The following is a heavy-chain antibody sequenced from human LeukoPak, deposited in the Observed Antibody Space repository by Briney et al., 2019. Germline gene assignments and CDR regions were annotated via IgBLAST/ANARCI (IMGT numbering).Heavy chain of an antibody. Sequence: SETLSLTCTVSGGSISSYYWSWIRQPPGKGLEWIGYIYYSGSTNYNPSLKSRVTISVDTSKNQFSLKLSSVTAADTAVYYCARQNRDRLRDRRIFDYWGQGTLVTVSS. D-gene: IGHD4-17*01. CDR1: GGSISSYY. V-gene: IGHV4-59*08. CDR2: IYYSGST. CDR3: ARQNRDRLRDRRIFDY. J-gene: IGHJ4*02.